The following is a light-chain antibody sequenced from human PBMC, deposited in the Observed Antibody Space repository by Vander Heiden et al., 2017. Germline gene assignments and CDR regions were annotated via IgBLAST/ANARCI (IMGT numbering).Light chain of an antibody. CDR2: SNN. V-gene: IGLV1-44*01. Sequence: QSVLTQPPSASGTPGQRVTISCSGSSSNVGSRTVNWYQHLPGTAPKLLIYSNNQRPSGVPDRISASKSGTPASLAVSGLQSEDEADYYCSAWDNSLNAWVFGGGTKLTVL. J-gene: IGLJ3*02. CDR1: SSNVGSRT. CDR3: SAWDNSLNAWV.